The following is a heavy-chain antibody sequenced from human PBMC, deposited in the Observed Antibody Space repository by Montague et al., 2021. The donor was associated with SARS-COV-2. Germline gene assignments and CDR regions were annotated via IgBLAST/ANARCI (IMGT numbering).Heavy chain of an antibody. V-gene: IGHV3-74*01. CDR1: GFTFSSHW. CDR2: ISGAGSVT. D-gene: IGHD3-10*01. Sequence: SLRLSCAASGFTFSSHWMHWVCQAPGKGLVWVSRISGAGSVTNYADAVEGRFTISRDNAKNTLYLHMSSLRAEDTAVYYCARDTGGSGSPLDYWGQGTLVTVSS. CDR3: ARDTGGSGSPLDY. J-gene: IGHJ4*02.